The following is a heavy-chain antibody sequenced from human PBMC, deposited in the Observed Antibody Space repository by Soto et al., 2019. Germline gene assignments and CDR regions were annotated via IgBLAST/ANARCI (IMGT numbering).Heavy chain of an antibody. CDR3: PSVRYLVP. J-gene: IGHJ5*02. CDR1: GFTFSNYW. V-gene: IGHV3-7*01. D-gene: IGHD2-15*01. Sequence: GGSLRLSCTASGFTFSNYWMSWVRQAPGKGLEWVANIGQDGSQRNYVDSVKGRFTISRDNAESSLYLQMNSLRAEDTALYSCPSVRYLVPLCPGTLVTVSS. CDR2: IGQDGSQR.